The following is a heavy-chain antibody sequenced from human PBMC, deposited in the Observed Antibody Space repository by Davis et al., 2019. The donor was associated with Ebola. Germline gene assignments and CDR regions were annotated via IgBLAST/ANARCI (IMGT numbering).Heavy chain of an antibody. CDR2: ISVYNGNT. CDR1: SYAFGSYG. V-gene: IGHV1-18*01. CDR3: ARARYSSSWYMGGMDV. J-gene: IGHJ6*04. D-gene: IGHD6-13*01. Sequence: ASVKVSCKASSYAFGSYGINWVRQAPGQGLEWMGWISVYNGNTNYAQKYQGRVTMTTDTSTSTAYMELRSLRSDDTAVYYCARARYSSSWYMGGMDVWGKETTVTVSS.